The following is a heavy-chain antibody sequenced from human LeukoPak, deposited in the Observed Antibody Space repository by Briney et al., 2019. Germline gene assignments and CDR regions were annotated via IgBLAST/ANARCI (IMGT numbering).Heavy chain of an antibody. D-gene: IGHD4-11*01. J-gene: IGHJ4*02. CDR1: GGSVSSGSYS. V-gene: IGHV4-39*01. Sequence: MASETLSLICTVSGGSVSSGSYSWGWIPQPPGKGLEWIGSFYYTGTLYYTPSLKSRLTISVDSSKNQFSLRVNSVTAADTAVYYCMGYSTAVSRIDYWGQGALVTVSS. CDR3: MGYSTAVSRIDY. CDR2: FYYTGTL.